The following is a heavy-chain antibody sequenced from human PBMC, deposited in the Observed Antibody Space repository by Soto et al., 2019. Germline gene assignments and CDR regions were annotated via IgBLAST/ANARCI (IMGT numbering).Heavy chain of an antibody. CDR1: GFPLINYS. V-gene: IGHV3-23*01. CDR2: VSGSGSST. D-gene: IGHD3-22*01. CDR3: AKDRVRSSGYLFDY. J-gene: IGHJ4*02. Sequence: GGAPRLSCAASGFPLINYSMTWVRQAPGKGLEWVSTVSGSGSSTYYADSVKGRFTISRDNSKNTLFLQMSSLRAEDTAVYYCAKDRVRSSGYLFDYWGQGTLVTVSS.